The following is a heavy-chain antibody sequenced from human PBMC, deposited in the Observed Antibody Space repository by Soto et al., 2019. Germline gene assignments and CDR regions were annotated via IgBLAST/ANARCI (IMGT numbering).Heavy chain of an antibody. D-gene: IGHD4-17*01. Sequence: QVQLVESGGGVVQPGRSLRLSCAASGFTFSSYGMHWVRQAPGKGLEWVAVIWYDGSNKYYADSVKGRFTISRDNSKNPLYLQMNSLRAEDTAVYYCARDCRPTVTTLAYWGQGTLVTVSS. CDR3: ARDCRPTVTTLAY. CDR2: IWYDGSNK. J-gene: IGHJ4*02. CDR1: GFTFSSYG. V-gene: IGHV3-33*01.